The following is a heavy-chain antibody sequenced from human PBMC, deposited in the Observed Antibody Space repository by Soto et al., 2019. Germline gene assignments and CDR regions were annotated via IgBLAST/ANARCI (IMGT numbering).Heavy chain of an antibody. CDR2: IYYSGST. V-gene: IGHV4-39*01. J-gene: IGHJ5*02. D-gene: IGHD6-13*01. CDR3: ASMIIAAADNWFDP. CDR1: GGSISSSSYY. Sequence: QLQLQESGPGLVKPSETLSLTCTVSGGSISSSSYYWGWIRQPPGKGLEWIGSIYYSGSTYYNPSLKSRVTISVDTSKNQFSLKLSSVTAADTAVYYCASMIIAAADNWFDPWGQGTLVTVSS.